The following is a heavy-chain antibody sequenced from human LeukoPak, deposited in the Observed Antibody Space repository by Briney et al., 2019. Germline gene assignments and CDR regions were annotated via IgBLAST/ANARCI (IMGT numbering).Heavy chain of an antibody. CDR3: VSLYETY. J-gene: IGHJ4*02. CDR1: GNYW. Sequence: GGSLRLSYAASGNYWMHWVRQAPGKGLVWVSHINSDGSWTSYADSVKGRFTISKDNAKNTVYLQMNNLRAEDTAVYYCVSLYETYWGRGTLVTVSS. CDR2: INSDGSWT. D-gene: IGHD2/OR15-2a*01. V-gene: IGHV3-74*01.